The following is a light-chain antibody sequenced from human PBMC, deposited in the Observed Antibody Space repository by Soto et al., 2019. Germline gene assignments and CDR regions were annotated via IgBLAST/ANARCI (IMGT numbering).Light chain of an antibody. CDR1: QSISRW. Sequence: DVQMTQSPSTLSASVGDRVTITCRASQSISRWLAWYQQKPGKAPKLLIYKASTLKSGVPSRFSGSGSGTDFTLTISSLEPEDFAVYYCQQRSNWPTFGQGTRLEIK. V-gene: IGKV1-5*03. CDR2: KAS. J-gene: IGKJ5*01. CDR3: QQRSNWPT.